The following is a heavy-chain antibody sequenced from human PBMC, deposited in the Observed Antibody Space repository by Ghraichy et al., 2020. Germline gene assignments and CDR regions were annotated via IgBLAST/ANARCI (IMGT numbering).Heavy chain of an antibody. D-gene: IGHD6-13*01. CDR3: ARGYSSSLYEEDY. J-gene: IGHJ4*02. CDR1: GGSISSGTYY. CDR2: FYTSENI. V-gene: IGHV4-61*02. Sequence: SETLSLTCTVSGGSISSGTYYWNWFRQSAGKGLEWIGRFYTSENINYNPSLKSRVIISVDTSKNQISLKLSSVTAADTAVYYCARGYSSSLYEEDYWGQGTLVTVSS.